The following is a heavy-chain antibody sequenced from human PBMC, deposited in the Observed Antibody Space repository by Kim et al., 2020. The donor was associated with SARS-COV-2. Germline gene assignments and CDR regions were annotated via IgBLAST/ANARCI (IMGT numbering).Heavy chain of an antibody. CDR2: FDPEDGET. Sequence: ASVKVSCKVSGYTLTELSMHWVRQAPGKGLEWMGGFDPEDGETIYAQKFQGRVTMTEDTSTDTSYVELSSLRSEDTAVYYCATGYSGYDVYSGSYYGYYWGQGTLVTVSS. CDR1: GYTLTELS. D-gene: IGHD1-26*01. CDR3: ATGYSGYDVYSGSYYGYY. J-gene: IGHJ4*02. V-gene: IGHV1-24*01.